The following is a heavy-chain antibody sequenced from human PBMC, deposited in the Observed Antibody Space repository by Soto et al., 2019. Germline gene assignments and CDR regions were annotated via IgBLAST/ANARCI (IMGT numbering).Heavy chain of an antibody. CDR3: AKGRGGSGSLTPRVDF. D-gene: IGHD3-10*01. J-gene: IGHJ4*02. Sequence: EVQLLESGGGLVQPGGSLRLSCAASGFTFNNYAMSWVRQAPGKGLEWVSAISGGGDTTSYADSVKGRFTVSRDGSKNTLYLQMNSLRAEYTAVYYCAKGRGGSGSLTPRVDFWGQGTLVTVSS. CDR1: GFTFNNYA. CDR2: ISGGGDTT. V-gene: IGHV3-23*01.